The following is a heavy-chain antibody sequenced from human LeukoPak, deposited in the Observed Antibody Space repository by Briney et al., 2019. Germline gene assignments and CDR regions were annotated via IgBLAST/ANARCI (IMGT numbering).Heavy chain of an antibody. CDR2: IYHSGST. V-gene: IGHV4-39*01. J-gene: IGHJ5*02. CDR1: GGSITNNTSY. D-gene: IGHD2-2*01. Sequence: PSETLSLTCTVSGGSITNNTSYWAWIRQPPGKGLEWMGSIYHSGSTYSNPSLSGRVTISVDTSKNQLSLRLNSVTAADTAVYYCASPIRDFTSPSCYNNWFDPLGQGTLVTVSS. CDR3: ASPIRDFTSPSCYNNWFDP.